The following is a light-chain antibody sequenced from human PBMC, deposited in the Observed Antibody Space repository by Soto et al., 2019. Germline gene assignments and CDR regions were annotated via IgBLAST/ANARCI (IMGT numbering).Light chain of an antibody. J-gene: IGLJ1*01. V-gene: IGLV2-14*01. CDR3: SSYTNLHTGACV. CDR1: SGDIGSYNH. CDR2: EVT. Sequence: QSVLTQPASVSGSPGQSITISCTGTSGDIGSYNHVSWYQQHPGKAPKLIIYEVTDRPSGVSNRFSGSESGNTASLTISGLQAEDEAGYYCSSYTNLHTGACVFGTGTRSPS.